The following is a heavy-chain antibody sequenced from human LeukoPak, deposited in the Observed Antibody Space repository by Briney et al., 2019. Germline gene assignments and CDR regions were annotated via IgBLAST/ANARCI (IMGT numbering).Heavy chain of an antibody. CDR1: GFTFSDYT. D-gene: IGHD3-22*01. CDR3: AKDGDYDSSGYYLHAFDI. V-gene: IGHV3-21*04. Sequence: GGSLRLSCAASGFTFSDYTMNWVRQAPGKGLEWVSSIGSVTTYIYYADSVKGRFTISRDNAKNSLSLQMNSLRTEDTALYYCAKDGDYDSSGYYLHAFDIWGQGTMVTVSS. CDR2: IGSVTTYI. J-gene: IGHJ3*02.